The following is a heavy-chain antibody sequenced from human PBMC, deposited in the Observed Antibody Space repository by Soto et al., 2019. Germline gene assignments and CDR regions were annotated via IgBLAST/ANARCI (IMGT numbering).Heavy chain of an antibody. D-gene: IGHD3-16*01. Sequence: EVQLLESGGGLVQPGGSLRLSCAASGFSFSTYAMSWVRQPPGKGPEGVSVIGIGGDANYADSVRGRFTISRDNSKNTLYLQMNSLRADDTAVYPCGWGGSLAAWGPGTLVTVSS. V-gene: IGHV3-23*01. CDR3: GWGGSLAA. CDR1: GFSFSTYA. J-gene: IGHJ5*02. CDR2: IGIGGDA.